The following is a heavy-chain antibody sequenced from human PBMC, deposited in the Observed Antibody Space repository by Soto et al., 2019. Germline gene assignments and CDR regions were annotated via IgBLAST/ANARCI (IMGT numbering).Heavy chain of an antibody. Sequence: GGSLRLSCAASGFTFSSYAMSWVRQAPGKGLEWVSAISGSGGSTYYADSVKGRFTISRDNSNNMLYLQMNSLRVEDTAVYYCARNGIGGTTSGGYLPDWGQGTLVTVSS. V-gene: IGHV3-23*01. D-gene: IGHD1-1*01. CDR3: ARNGIGGTTSGGYLPD. CDR2: ISGSGGST. J-gene: IGHJ4*02. CDR1: GFTFSSYA.